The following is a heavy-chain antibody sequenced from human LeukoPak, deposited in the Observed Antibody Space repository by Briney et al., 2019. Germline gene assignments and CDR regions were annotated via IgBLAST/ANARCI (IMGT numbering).Heavy chain of an antibody. Sequence: ASVKVSCKASGYTFTSYGISWVRQAPGQGLEWMGWISAYNGNTNYAQELQSRVTMTTDTSTSTAYMELRSLRSDDTAVYYCARDWERGVVVPAATGYYYYYGMDVWGQGTTVTVSS. D-gene: IGHD2-2*01. V-gene: IGHV1-18*01. CDR1: GYTFTSYG. J-gene: IGHJ6*02. CDR3: ARDWERGVVVPAATGYYYYYGMDV. CDR2: ISAYNGNT.